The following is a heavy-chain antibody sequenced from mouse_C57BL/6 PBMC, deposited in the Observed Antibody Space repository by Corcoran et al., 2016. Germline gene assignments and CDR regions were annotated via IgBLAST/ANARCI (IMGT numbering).Heavy chain of an antibody. CDR3: EVTTVVATNGYAMDY. D-gene: IGHD1-1*01. CDR1: GYTFTDYY. J-gene: IGHJ4*01. V-gene: IGHV1-76*01. CDR2: IYPGSGNT. Sequence: QVQLKQSGAELVRPGASVKLSCKASGYTFTDYYINWVKQRPGQGLEWIARIYPGSGNTYYNEKFKGKATLTAEKSSSTAYMQLSSLTSEDSAVYFCEVTTVVATNGYAMDYWGQGTSVTVSS.